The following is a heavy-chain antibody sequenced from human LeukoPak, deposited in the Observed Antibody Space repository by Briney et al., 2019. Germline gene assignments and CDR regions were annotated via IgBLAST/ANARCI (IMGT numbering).Heavy chain of an antibody. V-gene: IGHV4-4*09. CDR1: GGSISTYY. D-gene: IGHD2-8*01. CDR2: IYPGGSA. CDR3: ARYNGPNYYSYYMDV. J-gene: IGHJ6*03. Sequence: SETLSLTCIVYGGSISTYYWSWIRQPPGKGLEWIGYIYPGGSANYNPSLESRVSISVDTPKNQFSLKLFSVTAADAAVYYCARYNGPNYYSYYMDVWGRGTTVTVSS.